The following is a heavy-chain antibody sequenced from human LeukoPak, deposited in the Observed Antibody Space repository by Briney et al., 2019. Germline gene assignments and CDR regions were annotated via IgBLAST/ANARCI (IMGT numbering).Heavy chain of an antibody. CDR3: ASHLGYCSSTSCRSSY. J-gene: IGHJ4*02. Sequence: GRSLRLSCAASGFTFSSYSMNWVRQAPGKGLEWVSSISSSSSYIYYADSVKGRFTISRDNAKNSLYLQMNSLRAEDTAVYYCASHLGYCSSTSCRSSYWGQGTLVTVSS. CDR1: GFTFSSYS. V-gene: IGHV3-21*01. CDR2: ISSSSSYI. D-gene: IGHD2-2*01.